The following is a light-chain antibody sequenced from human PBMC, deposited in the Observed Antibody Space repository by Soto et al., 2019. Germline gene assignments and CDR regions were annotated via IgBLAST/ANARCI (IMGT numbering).Light chain of an antibody. J-gene: IGKJ1*01. CDR2: GAS. Sequence: VLTQSPGTLSLSPGERAILSCRASQSLTSSNLAWYQQKPGQAPRLLIYGASNRATGTPDRFSGSGSGTDFTLTISRLEPEDFAVYYCQQYGSSGTFGQGTKVDIK. CDR3: QQYGSSGT. V-gene: IGKV3-20*01. CDR1: QSLTSSN.